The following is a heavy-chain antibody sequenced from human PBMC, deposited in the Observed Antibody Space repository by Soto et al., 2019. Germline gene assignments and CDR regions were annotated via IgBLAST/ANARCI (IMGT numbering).Heavy chain of an antibody. CDR2: TYYRSKWYT. CDR3: ARGYCSGGSCYSGAYYYYYYGMDV. D-gene: IGHD2-15*01. CDR1: GDSVSSNSAA. V-gene: IGHV6-1*01. J-gene: IGHJ6*02. Sequence: PSQTLSLTCAISGDSVSSNSAAWNWIRQSPSRGLEWLGRTYYRSKWYTDYAVSVKSRITINPDTSKNQFSLQLNSVTPEDTAVYYCARGYCSGGSCYSGAYYYYYYGMDVWGQGTTVTVSS.